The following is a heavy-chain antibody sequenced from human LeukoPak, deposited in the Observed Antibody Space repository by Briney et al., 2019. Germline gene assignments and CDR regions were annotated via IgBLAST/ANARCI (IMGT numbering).Heavy chain of an antibody. D-gene: IGHD1-1*01. CDR2: IHPEGNEK. Sequence: GGSLRLSCAASGFTFSSYSMNRVRQAPGRGLEWVANIHPEGNEKYHVESVKGRFTISRDNAKNLLFLQMNGLRVEDTAVYYCARGDDFSGDHWGQGTLVTVSS. CDR1: GFTFSSYS. J-gene: IGHJ4*02. CDR3: ARGDDFSGDH. V-gene: IGHV3-7*04.